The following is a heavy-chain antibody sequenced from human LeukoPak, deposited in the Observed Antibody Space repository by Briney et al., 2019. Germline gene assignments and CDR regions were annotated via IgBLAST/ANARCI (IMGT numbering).Heavy chain of an antibody. J-gene: IGHJ4*02. V-gene: IGHV3-21*01. CDR3: ARAGITIFGVAANDY. D-gene: IGHD3-3*01. CDR2: ISSSTNYI. Sequence: GGSLRLSCAASGFTFSSYSMNGVRQAPGKGLKWVSSISSSTNYIYYADSVKSRFTIYRDNAKNSLYLQMNSLRAEDTAVYYCARAGITIFGVAANDYWGQGTLVTVSS. CDR1: GFTFSSYS.